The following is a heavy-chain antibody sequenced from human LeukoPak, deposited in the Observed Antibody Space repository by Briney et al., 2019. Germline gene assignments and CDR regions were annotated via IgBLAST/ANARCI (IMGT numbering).Heavy chain of an antibody. V-gene: IGHV4-59*12. CDR3: ARIAGYCSGGSCLYYFDY. D-gene: IGHD2-15*01. CDR2: IFYSGST. J-gene: IGHJ4*02. Sequence: SETLSLTCTVSGDSISYFYWGWIRQPPGKGLEWIGYIFYSGSTNYNPSLKSRVTISVDTSKNQFSLKLSSVTAADTAVYYCARIAGYCSGGSCLYYFDYWGQGTLVTVSS. CDR1: GDSISYFY.